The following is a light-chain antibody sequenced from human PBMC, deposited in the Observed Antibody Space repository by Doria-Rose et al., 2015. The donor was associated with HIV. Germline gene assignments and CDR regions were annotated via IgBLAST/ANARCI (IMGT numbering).Light chain of an antibody. CDR2: DGS. CDR1: QSFSSTY. V-gene: IGKV3-20*01. J-gene: IGKJ1*01. Sequence: EIALTQSPGTLSLSPGERATLSCRVSQSFSSTYLAWYQQKPGQAPSLLTYDGSTRATGIPDRFSASGSGTDFTLTINRLEPEDFALYYCHQYGTSWTFGQGTKVEI. CDR3: HQYGTSWT.